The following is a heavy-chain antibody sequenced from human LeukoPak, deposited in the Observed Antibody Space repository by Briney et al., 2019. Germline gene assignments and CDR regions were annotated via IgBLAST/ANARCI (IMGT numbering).Heavy chain of an antibody. V-gene: IGHV1-24*01. D-gene: IGHD5-18*01. CDR2: FDHEECAR. CDR1: RDTVTGFS. CDR3: ATGYSYDYSLY. Sequence: GASVKVSCKVSRDTVTGFSSHGVRQAPGHGLECMGGFDHEECARISAQNFQGRVTITEDTSTNTAYMDLSTLKSEATAVYYCATGYSYDYSLYWGQGTLVTVSS. J-gene: IGHJ4*02.